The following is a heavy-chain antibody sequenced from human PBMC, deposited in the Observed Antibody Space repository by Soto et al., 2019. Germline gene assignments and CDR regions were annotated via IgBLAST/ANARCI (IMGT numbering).Heavy chain of an antibody. V-gene: IGHV3-11*01. CDR1: GFTFTDHY. Sequence: QVQLVESGGGLVKPGGSLRLSCTASGFTFTDHYMTWIRQAPGKGLEWVSYINSGGSNIYYADAVRGRCTISRDNAKNSVYRQMSSQRAEDTAIYYCATDIRGANWGQGTLVIVSS. CDR2: INSGGSNI. D-gene: IGHD3-10*01. J-gene: IGHJ4*02. CDR3: ATDIRGAN.